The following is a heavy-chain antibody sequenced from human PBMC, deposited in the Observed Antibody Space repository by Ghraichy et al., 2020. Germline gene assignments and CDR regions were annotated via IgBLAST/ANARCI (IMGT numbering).Heavy chain of an antibody. V-gene: IGHV1-2*02. CDR2: INPKSGGT. Sequence: ASVKVSCKASGYTFTSYYMHWVRQAPGQGLEWMGIINPKSGGTNYAQKFQGRVTMTRDTSISTAYMELRRLRFDDTAVYYCARHRVRPTYYYDTSASDYWGQGTLVTVSP. J-gene: IGHJ4*02. CDR3: ARHRVRPTYYYDTSASDY. CDR1: GYTFTSYY. D-gene: IGHD3-22*01.